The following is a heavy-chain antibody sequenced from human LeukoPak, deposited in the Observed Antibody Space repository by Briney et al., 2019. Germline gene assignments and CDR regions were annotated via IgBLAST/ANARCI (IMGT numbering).Heavy chain of an antibody. J-gene: IGHJ4*02. Sequence: SETLSLTCTVSGGSISSYYWSWIRQPAGKERGWSGRIYTSGSTNYKPSLKSRVTMSVDTSKNQFSLKLSSVTAADTAVYYCAREGWLQFRNPFDHWGQGTLVTVSS. CDR2: IYTSGST. CDR3: AREGWLQFRNPFDH. V-gene: IGHV4-4*07. CDR1: GGSISSYY. D-gene: IGHD5-24*01.